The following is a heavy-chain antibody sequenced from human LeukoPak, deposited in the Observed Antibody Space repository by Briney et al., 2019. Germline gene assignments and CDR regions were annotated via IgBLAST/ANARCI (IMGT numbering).Heavy chain of an antibody. D-gene: IGHD4-17*01. J-gene: IGHJ6*02. CDR3: ATDRGHGDLPRFYYSYGTDV. V-gene: IGHV1-24*01. CDR2: FDPKDGET. Sequence: GASVKVSCKVSGYTLTKLSMHWVRQAPGKGLEWMGGFDPKDGETIYAQKFQGRVTMTEDTSTDTAYMELSSLRSEDTAVYYCATDRGHGDLPRFYYSYGTDVWGQGTTVTVSS. CDR1: GYTLTKLS.